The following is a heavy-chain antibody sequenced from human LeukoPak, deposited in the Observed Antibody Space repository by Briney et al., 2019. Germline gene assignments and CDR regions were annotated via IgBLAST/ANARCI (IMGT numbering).Heavy chain of an antibody. J-gene: IGHJ4*02. CDR2: IKQDGSEK. V-gene: IGHV3-7*03. CDR3: ARNQPPRYCSGGSCYSLADY. D-gene: IGHD2-15*01. Sequence: GGSLRLSCAASGFTFSSYWMSWVRQAPGKGLEWVANIKQDGSEKYYVDSVKGRYTISRDNAKNSLYLQMNSLRAEDTAVYYCARNQPPRYCSGGSCYSLADYWGQGTLVTVSS. CDR1: GFTFSSYW.